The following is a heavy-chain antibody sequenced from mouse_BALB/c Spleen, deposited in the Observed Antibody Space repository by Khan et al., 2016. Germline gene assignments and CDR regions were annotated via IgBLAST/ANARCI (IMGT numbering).Heavy chain of an antibody. J-gene: IGHJ4*01. CDR2: IWSDGST. Sequence: QVQLQQSGPDLVAPSQSLSITCTVSGFSLTSYGVHWVRQPPGKGLEWLVVIWSDGSTTYNSALKSRLSISKDNSKSHVFLKMNNLQTDDTGRYYCARQGEELPYAMDYWAQGASVTVCS. CDR3: ARQGEELPYAMDY. D-gene: IGHD2-12*01. V-gene: IGHV2-6-2*01. CDR1: GFSLTSYG.